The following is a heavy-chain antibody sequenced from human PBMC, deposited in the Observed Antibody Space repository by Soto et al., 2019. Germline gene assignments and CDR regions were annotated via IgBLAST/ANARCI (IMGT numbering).Heavy chain of an antibody. D-gene: IGHD2-21*02. Sequence: ASVKVSCKASGYTFTSYDINWVRQATGQGLEWMGWMNPNSGNTVYAQKFQGRVTMTRNTSISTAYMELSSLRSEDTAVYYCASGTAILYAFDIWGQGTMVTVSS. V-gene: IGHV1-8*01. CDR2: MNPNSGNT. J-gene: IGHJ3*02. CDR3: ASGTAILYAFDI. CDR1: GYTFTSYD.